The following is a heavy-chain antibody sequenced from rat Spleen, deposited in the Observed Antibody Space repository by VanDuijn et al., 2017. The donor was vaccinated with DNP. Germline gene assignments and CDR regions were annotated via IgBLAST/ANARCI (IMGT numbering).Heavy chain of an antibody. CDR1: GYSITSSSR. Sequence: EVQLQESGPGLLKPSQSLSLTCSVTGYSITSSSRWNWIRRFPGNKLEWMGSINSAGTTKYNPSLKSRISITRDTSKNQLFLQVNSVTTEDTATYHCARWPGYNPPYAMDAWGQGTSVTVSS. J-gene: IGHJ4*01. CDR2: INSAGTT. D-gene: IGHD1-4*01. CDR3: ARWPGYNPPYAMDA. V-gene: IGHV3-3*01.